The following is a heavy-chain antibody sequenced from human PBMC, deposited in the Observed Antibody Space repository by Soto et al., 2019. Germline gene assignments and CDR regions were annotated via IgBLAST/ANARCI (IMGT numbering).Heavy chain of an antibody. V-gene: IGHV1-69*06. CDR2: IIPIFGTA. D-gene: IGHD3-22*01. CDR1: GGTFSSYA. J-gene: IGHJ3*02. Sequence: GASVKVSCKASGGTFSSYAISWVRQAPGQGLEWMGGIIPIFGTANYAQKFQGRVTITADKSTSTAYMELSSLRSEDTAVYYCAGGYYYDSSGYYYHFDAFDIWGQGTMVTV. CDR3: AGGYYYDSSGYYYHFDAFDI.